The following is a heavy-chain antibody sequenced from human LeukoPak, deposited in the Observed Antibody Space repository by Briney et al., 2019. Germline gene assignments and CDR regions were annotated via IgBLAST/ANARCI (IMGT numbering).Heavy chain of an antibody. CDR3: ARATGLGSYYYGMDV. D-gene: IGHD7-27*01. V-gene: IGHV3-33*08. CDR1: GFTFSSYG. CDR2: IWYGGSNK. J-gene: IGHJ6*02. Sequence: PGRSLRLSCAASGFTFSSYGMHWVRQAPGKGLEWVAVIWYGGSNKYYADSVKGRFTISRDNSKNTLYLQMNSLRAEDTALYHCARATGLGSYYYGMDVWGQGTTVTVSS.